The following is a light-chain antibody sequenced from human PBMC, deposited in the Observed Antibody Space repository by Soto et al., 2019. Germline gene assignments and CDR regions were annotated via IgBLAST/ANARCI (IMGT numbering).Light chain of an antibody. CDR3: SSHTSSSTRV. CDR2: DVS. CDR1: SSNVGGYNY. Sequence: QSVLTQPASVSGSPGQSITISCTGTSSNVGGYNYVSWYQQHPGKAPKLMIYDVSNRPSGVSNRFSGSKSGNTASLTISGLQDEDEADYYCSSHTSSSTRVFGGGTQLTVL. V-gene: IGLV2-14*01. J-gene: IGLJ3*02.